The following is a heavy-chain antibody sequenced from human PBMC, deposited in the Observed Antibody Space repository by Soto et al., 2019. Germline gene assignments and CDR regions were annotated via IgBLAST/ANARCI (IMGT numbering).Heavy chain of an antibody. CDR3: ASLPYYDISGTSLNWFDP. D-gene: IGHD3-22*01. V-gene: IGHV4-39*01. Sequence: LQLQESGPGLVKPSETLSLTCTVSGGSISSSSYYWGWIRQPPGKGLEWIGSIYYSGSTYYNPSLKSRVTISVDTSKNQFSLKLSSVTAADTAVYYCASLPYYDISGTSLNWFDPCVQGTLVTVSS. J-gene: IGHJ5*02. CDR2: IYYSGST. CDR1: GGSISSSSYY.